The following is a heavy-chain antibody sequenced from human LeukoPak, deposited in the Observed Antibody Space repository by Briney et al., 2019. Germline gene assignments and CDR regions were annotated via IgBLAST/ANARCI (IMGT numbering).Heavy chain of an antibody. CDR1: GFTFSSYG. CDR2: MSGSGGST. J-gene: IGHJ5*02. CDR3: AKKYSTGLDP. Sequence: GGSLRLSCAASGFTFSSYGMSWVRQAPGKGLEWVSAMSGSGGSTYYADSVKGRFTISRDNAKNTLYLQMNILRAQDTAIYYCAKKYSTGLDPWGQGTLVTVHS. V-gene: IGHV3-23*01. D-gene: IGHD1-26*01.